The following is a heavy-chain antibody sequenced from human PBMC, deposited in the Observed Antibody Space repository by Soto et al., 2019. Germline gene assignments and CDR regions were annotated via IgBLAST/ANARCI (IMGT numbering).Heavy chain of an antibody. CDR2: IYYAGST. D-gene: IGHD5-12*01. J-gene: IGHJ4*02. Sequence: SETLSLTCTVSGGSTISYYWSWIRQPPGRGLEWIGFIYYAGSTKYNPSLNSRVTISVDTSKNQFSLTVTSVTAADTAVYYCARRIVAMETFDYWGQGTLVTVSS. CDR1: GGSTISYY. CDR3: ARRIVAMETFDY. V-gene: IGHV4-59*08.